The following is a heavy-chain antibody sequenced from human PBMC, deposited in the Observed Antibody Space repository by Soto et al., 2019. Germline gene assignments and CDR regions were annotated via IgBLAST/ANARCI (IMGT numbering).Heavy chain of an antibody. CDR2: ISGSGGST. CDR1: GFTFSSYA. V-gene: IGHV3-23*01. CDR3: ATLTKSPTVTPRPYYYYYYMDV. Sequence: GGSLRLSCAASGFTFSSYAMSWVRQAPGKGLEWVSAISGSGGSTYYADSVKGRFTISRDNSKNTLDLQMNSLRAEDTAVYYCATLTKSPTVTPRPYYYYYYMDVWGKGTTVTVSS. J-gene: IGHJ6*03. D-gene: IGHD4-17*01.